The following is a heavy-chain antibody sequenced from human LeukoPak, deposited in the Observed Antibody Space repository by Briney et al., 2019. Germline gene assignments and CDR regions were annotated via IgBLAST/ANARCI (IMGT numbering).Heavy chain of an antibody. CDR2: IKKDESEK. J-gene: IGHJ6*03. D-gene: IGHD6-13*01. Sequence: GGSLRLSCAASGFTFSSYWMSWVRQAPGKGLEWVANIKKDESEKYYVDSVKGRFTISRDNAKKSLYLQMNSLRAEDTAVYYCARSASSWYPYYYYYYMDVWGKGTTVTVSS. CDR3: ARSASSWYPYYYYYYMDV. V-gene: IGHV3-7*01. CDR1: GFTFSSYW.